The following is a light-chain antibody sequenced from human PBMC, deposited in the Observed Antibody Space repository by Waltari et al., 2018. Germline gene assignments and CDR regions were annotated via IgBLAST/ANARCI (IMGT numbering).Light chain of an antibody. Sequence: SYELTQPPSVSVSPGQAVSITCSGKKLGDKYVNWYQQKVGQSPVLVIYEDTKRPPGIPGRLSASNSGNTATLTISETQAMDEADYYCQTWDSSSYVFGTGTTVTVL. CDR2: EDT. CDR1: KLGDKY. V-gene: IGLV3-1*01. J-gene: IGLJ1*01. CDR3: QTWDSSSYV.